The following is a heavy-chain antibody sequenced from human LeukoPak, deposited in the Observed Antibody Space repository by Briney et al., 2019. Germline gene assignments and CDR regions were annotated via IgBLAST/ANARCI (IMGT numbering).Heavy chain of an antibody. D-gene: IGHD3-10*01. CDR2: IYYSGST. CDR1: GGSISSGSYY. CDR3: GGGMGVGFGELMGFCY. J-gene: IGHJ4*02. V-gene: IGHV4-61*01. Sequence: PSETLSLTCTVSGGSISSGSYYWSWIRQPPGKGLEWIGYIYYSGSTNYNPSLKSRVTISVDTSKNQFSLKLSSVTAADAAVYYWGGGMGVGFGELMGFCYWGQGNLVTVS.